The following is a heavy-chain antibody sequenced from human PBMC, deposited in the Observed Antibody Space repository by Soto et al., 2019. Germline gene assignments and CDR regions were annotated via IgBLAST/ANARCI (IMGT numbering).Heavy chain of an antibody. D-gene: IGHD6-19*01. CDR1: GFTFSSYG. Sequence: GGSLRLSCAASGFTFSSYGMHWVRQAPGKGLEWVAVISYDGSNKYYADSVKGRFTISRDNSKNTLYLQMNSLRAEDTAVYYCAKDHFGCQWGQGSLVTGSS. CDR2: ISYDGSNK. CDR3: AKDHFGCQ. V-gene: IGHV3-30*18. J-gene: IGHJ4*02.